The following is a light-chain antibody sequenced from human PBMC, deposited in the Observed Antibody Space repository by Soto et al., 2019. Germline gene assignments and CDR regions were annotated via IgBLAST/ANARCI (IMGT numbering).Light chain of an antibody. CDR3: QQYGSSPET. V-gene: IGKV3-20*01. CDR2: GAS. J-gene: IGKJ1*01. Sequence: EMVMTQSPAILSVSPGESATLSCRASQSVSRYLAWYQQKPGQAPRLLIYGASSRATGFPDRFSGSGSGTDFTLTISRLEPEDFAVYYCQQYGSSPETFGQGTKVDIK. CDR1: QSVSRY.